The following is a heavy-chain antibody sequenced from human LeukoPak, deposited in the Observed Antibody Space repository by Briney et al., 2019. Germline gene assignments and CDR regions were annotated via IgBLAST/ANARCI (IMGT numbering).Heavy chain of an antibody. V-gene: IGHV4-34*01. D-gene: IGHD6-13*01. Sequence: PSETLSLTCAVYGGSFSGYYWSWIRQPPGKGLEWIGEINRSGSTNYNPSLKSRVTISVDTSKNQFSLKLSSVTAADTAVYYCARGKQQLSFYYYYYYMDVWGKGTTVTVSS. J-gene: IGHJ6*03. CDR2: INRSGST. CDR1: GGSFSGYY. CDR3: ARGKQQLSFYYYYYYMDV.